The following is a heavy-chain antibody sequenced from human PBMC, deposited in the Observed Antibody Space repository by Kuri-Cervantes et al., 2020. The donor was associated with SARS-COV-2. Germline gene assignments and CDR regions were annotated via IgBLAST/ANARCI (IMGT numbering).Heavy chain of an antibody. CDR1: GFTFSNAW. Sequence: GGSLRLSCAASGFTFSNAWMSWVRQAPGKGLEWVGRIKSNTDGGTTDYAAPVKGRFTISRDNSKNTLYLKMNSLRAEDTAVYYCAKDYRITMVRVGAFDIWGQGTMVTVSS. CDR2: IKSNTDGGTT. CDR3: AKDYRITMVRVGAFDI. J-gene: IGHJ3*02. V-gene: IGHV3-15*01. D-gene: IGHD3-10*01.